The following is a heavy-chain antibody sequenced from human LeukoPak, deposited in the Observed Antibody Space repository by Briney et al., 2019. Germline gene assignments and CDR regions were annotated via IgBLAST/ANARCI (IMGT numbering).Heavy chain of an antibody. V-gene: IGHV4-38-2*02. CDR1: GYSLRSGYY. D-gene: IGHD3-10*01. Sequence: SETLSLTCTVSGYSLRSGYYWGWIRQPPGKGLEWIGTIYHSGITYYNPSLQSRITISVDTSKNQFSLKLRSVTAADTAVYYCARHPIKRITMVRGATPFDPWGQGTLVTVSS. CDR2: IYHSGIT. J-gene: IGHJ5*02. CDR3: ARHPIKRITMVRGATPFDP.